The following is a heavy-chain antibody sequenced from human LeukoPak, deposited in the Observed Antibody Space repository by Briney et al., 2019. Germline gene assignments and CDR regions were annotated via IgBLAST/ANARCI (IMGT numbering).Heavy chain of an antibody. CDR3: ARELAGLDY. CDR2: IYYSGST. D-gene: IGHD6-19*01. V-gene: IGHV4-39*02. Sequence: SETLSLTCTVSGCSISSSSYYWGWLRQPPGKGLEWIGSIYYSGSTYYNPSLKSRVTISVDTSKNQFSLKLSSVTAADTAVYYCARELAGLDYWGQGTLVTVSS. J-gene: IGHJ4*02. CDR1: GCSISSSSYY.